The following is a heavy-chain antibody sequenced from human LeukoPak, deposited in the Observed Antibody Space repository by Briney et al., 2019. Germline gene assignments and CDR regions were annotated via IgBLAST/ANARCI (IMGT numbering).Heavy chain of an antibody. V-gene: IGHV3-48*04. CDR1: GFTFSSFS. CDR2: ISSSSSTI. J-gene: IGHJ4*02. CDR3: ARDRVDTAMVLGY. D-gene: IGHD5-18*01. Sequence: GGSLRLSCAASGFTFSSFSMNWVRQAPGKGLEWVSYISSSSSTIYYADSVKGRFTISRDNAKNSLYLQMNSLRAKDTAVYYSARDRVDTAMVLGYWGQGTLVTVSS.